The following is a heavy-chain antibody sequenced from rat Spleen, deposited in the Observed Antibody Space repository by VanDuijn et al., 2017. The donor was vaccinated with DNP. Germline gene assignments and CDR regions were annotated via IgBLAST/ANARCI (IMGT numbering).Heavy chain of an antibody. D-gene: IGHD1-3*01. CDR1: GFTFSYYW. Sequence: EVQLVESGGDLVQPGRSLKVSCVVSGFTFSYYWMAWIRQVPGKGLEWIASITGGSGITSYPDSVKGRFTISRDDAKNTLYLQMDSLRSEDTATYYCATHPNYGSYFDYWGQGVMVTVSS. J-gene: IGHJ2*01. CDR2: ITGGSGIT. CDR3: ATHPNYGSYFDY. V-gene: IGHV5-31*01.